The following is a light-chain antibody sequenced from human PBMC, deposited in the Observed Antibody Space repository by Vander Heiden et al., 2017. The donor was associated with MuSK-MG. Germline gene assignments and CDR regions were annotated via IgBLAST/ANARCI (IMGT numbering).Light chain of an antibody. V-gene: IGKV3-20*01. CDR1: QSVSSSY. CDR2: GAS. CDR3: QQYGSSFT. J-gene: IGKJ3*01. Sequence: EIVLTQSPGTLSLSPGERATLSCRASQSVSSSYLAWYQQKPGQAPRLLIYGASSRATGIPDRLSGSGYGTDFTLTISRREPEDFAVYYCQQYGSSFTFGPGTKVDIK.